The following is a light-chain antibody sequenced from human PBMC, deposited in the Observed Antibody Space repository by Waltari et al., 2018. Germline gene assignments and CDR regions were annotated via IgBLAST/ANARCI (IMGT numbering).Light chain of an antibody. CDR3: MQSIQLYT. CDR2: EVS. V-gene: IGKV2D-29*02. Sequence: DIVMTQTPLSLPVTPGQPASISCKSSQSLLHSDGKTYLYWYLQKPGQSPQLLIYEVSHRFSGVPDRFSGSGSGTDFTLKISRVEAEDVGVYYCMQSIQLYTFGQGTKLEIK. CDR1: QSLLHSDGKTY. J-gene: IGKJ2*01.